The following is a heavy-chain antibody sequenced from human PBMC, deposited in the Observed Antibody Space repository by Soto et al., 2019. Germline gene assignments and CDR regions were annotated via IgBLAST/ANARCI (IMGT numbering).Heavy chain of an antibody. V-gene: IGHV4-59*08. CDR1: GDSISTDY. J-gene: IGHJ4*02. Sequence: SETLSLTCTVSGDSISTDYWSWIRQSPGKGLEWIGFIYYGGSTNYNPSLKSRVTISVDTPKNQFSLKLSSVTAADTAVYYCAKNWSWESLVHWGQGTLVTVSS. D-gene: IGHD1-26*01. CDR3: AKNWSWESLVH. CDR2: IYYGGST.